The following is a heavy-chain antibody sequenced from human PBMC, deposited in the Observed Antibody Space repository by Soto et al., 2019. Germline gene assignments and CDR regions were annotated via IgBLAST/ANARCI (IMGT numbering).Heavy chain of an antibody. CDR3: ARSPTFGGFDI. J-gene: IGHJ3*02. Sequence: QVQLVQSGAEEKKPGASVKVSCKASGYTFTSYAMHWVRQAPGQRLEWMGWINAGNGNTKYSQKFQGRVTMTRDTSASTAYMERSSLRSEDTAVYYCARSPTFGGFDIWGQGTMVTVSS. CDR1: GYTFTSYA. D-gene: IGHD3-16*01. V-gene: IGHV1-3*05. CDR2: INAGNGNT.